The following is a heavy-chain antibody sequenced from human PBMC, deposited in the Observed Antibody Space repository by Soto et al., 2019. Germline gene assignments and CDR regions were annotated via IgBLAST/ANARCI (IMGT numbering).Heavy chain of an antibody. CDR3: ASEYTYGSNFFDC. CDR1: GGSISSAAYY. J-gene: IGHJ4*02. V-gene: IGHV4-31*03. CDR2: ISHSGST. Sequence: QVQLQESGPGLVKPSQTLSLTCTVSGGSISSAAYYWSWIRQHPGKGLAWIGYISHSGSTYYTPSLKCRVIISADTSKNQFSLNLTSVTAADTAVYYCASEYTYGSNFFDCWGQGALVTVSS. D-gene: IGHD5-18*01.